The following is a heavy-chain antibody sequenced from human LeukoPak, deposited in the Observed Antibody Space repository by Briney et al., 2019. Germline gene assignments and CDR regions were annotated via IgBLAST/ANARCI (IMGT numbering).Heavy chain of an antibody. CDR1: GFTFSSYG. V-gene: IGHV3-30*02. CDR3: AREAPYYYDSSGYYGDY. J-gene: IGHJ4*02. D-gene: IGHD3-22*01. Sequence: GGSLRLSCAASGFTFSSYGMHWVRQAPGKGLEWVAFIRYDGSDKYYADSVKGRFTISRDNSKNTLYLQMNSLRAEDTAVYYCAREAPYYYDSSGYYGDYWGQGTLVTVSS. CDR2: IRYDGSDK.